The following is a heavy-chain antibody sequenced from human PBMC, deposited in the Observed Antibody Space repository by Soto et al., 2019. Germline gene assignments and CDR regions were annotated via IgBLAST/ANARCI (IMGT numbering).Heavy chain of an antibody. CDR1: GGSISSSSYY. D-gene: IGHD6-13*01. Sequence: PSETLSLTCTVSGGSISSSSYYWGWIRQPPGKGLEWIGSIYYSGSTYYNPSLKSRVTISVDTSKNQFSLKLSSVTAADTAVYYCARPSPTQYSSSSAGGDYWGQGTLVTVS. V-gene: IGHV4-39*01. CDR3: ARPSPTQYSSSSAGGDY. CDR2: IYYSGST. J-gene: IGHJ4*02.